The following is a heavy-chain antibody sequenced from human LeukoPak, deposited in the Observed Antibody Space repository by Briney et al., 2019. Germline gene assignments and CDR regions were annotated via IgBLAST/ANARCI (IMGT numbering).Heavy chain of an antibody. D-gene: IGHD6-13*01. V-gene: IGHV3-30*04. CDR3: ARGGSSSWYQDY. CDR2: ISYDGRNE. Sequence: GRSLRLSCAASGFTYSTYAMHWVRQAPGKGLERVAVISYDGRNEYYTDSVKGRFTISRDNSKNTLNLQMNSLRPEDTAAYYCARGGSSSWYQDYWGQGTLVTVSS. J-gene: IGHJ4*02. CDR1: GFTYSTYA.